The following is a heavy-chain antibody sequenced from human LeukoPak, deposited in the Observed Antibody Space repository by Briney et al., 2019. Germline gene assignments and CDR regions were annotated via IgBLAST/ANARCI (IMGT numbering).Heavy chain of an antibody. V-gene: IGHV4-4*02. CDR1: GGSISSSNW. D-gene: IGHD3-3*01. J-gene: IGHJ3*02. CDR3: AREFWDRDSRAFDI. Sequence: SETLSLTCAVSGGSISSSNWWSWVRQPPGKGLEWIGEIYHSGSTNYNPSLKSRVTISVDKSKNQFSLKLSSVTAADTAVYYCAREFWDRDSRAFDIWSQGTMVTVSS. CDR2: IYHSGST.